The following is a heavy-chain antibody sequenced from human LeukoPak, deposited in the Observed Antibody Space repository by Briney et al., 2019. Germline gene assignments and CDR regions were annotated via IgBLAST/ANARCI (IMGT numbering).Heavy chain of an antibody. V-gene: IGHV4-59*08. CDR2: IYHSGST. CDR1: GGSINNYY. D-gene: IGHD2-2*01. CDR3: ARQSQGYCSSTSCHSWFDP. J-gene: IGHJ5*02. Sequence: SETLSLTCTVSGGSINNYYWNWIRQPPGKGLEWIGYIYHSGSTNHNPSLRSRVTMSLDTSKNQFSLKLNSVTAADTAVYYCARQSQGYCSSTSCHSWFDPWGQGTLVTVSS.